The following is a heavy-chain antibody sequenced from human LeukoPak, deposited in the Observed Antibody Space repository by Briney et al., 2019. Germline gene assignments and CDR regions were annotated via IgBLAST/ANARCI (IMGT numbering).Heavy chain of an antibody. D-gene: IGHD3/OR15-3a*01. Sequence: PSETLSLTCAVYGGSFSGYYWSWIRQPPGKGLEWIGEINHSGSTNYNPSLKSLITISVDTSKNQFSLRLTSVTAADTAVYYCARQTGSGLFILPGGQGTLVTVSS. CDR2: INHSGST. V-gene: IGHV4-34*01. CDR3: ARQTGSGLFILP. J-gene: IGHJ4*02. CDR1: GGSFSGYY.